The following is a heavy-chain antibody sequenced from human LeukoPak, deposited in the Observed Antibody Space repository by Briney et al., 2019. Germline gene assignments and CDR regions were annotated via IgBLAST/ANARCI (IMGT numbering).Heavy chain of an antibody. CDR3: TRDFSSGD. CDR1: GFAFSTYC. V-gene: IGHV3-7*01. D-gene: IGHD3-3*01. J-gene: IGHJ4*02. CDR2: IKQDGSQK. Sequence: GGSLRLSCAASGFAFSTYCMTWVRQAPGKGLEWVANIKQDGSQKYYVDSVKGRFTISRDNAKNSLYLQVNSLRAEDKAIYYCTRDFSSGDWGQGTLVTVSS.